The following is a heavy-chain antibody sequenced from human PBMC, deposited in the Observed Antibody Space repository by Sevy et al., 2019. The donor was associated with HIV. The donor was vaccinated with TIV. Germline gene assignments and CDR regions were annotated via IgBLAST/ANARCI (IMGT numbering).Heavy chain of an antibody. D-gene: IGHD3-22*01. Sequence: ASVKVSCKASGGTFSSYAISWVRQAPGQGLEWMGGIIPIFGTANYAQKFQGRVTITADESTSTAYMELSSLRSEDTAVYYCAGSGTTYYYDSSGYYGFDYWGQGTLVTVSS. CDR1: GGTFSSYA. CDR2: IIPIFGTA. CDR3: AGSGTTYYYDSSGYYGFDY. J-gene: IGHJ4*02. V-gene: IGHV1-69*13.